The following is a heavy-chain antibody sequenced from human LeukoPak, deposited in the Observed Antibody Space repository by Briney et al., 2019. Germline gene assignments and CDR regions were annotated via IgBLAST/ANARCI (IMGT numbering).Heavy chain of an antibody. CDR3: ARVPGMVRGVIITVGTYYFDY. Sequence: ASVKVSCKASGYTFTGYYMHWVRQAPGQGLEWMGWINPNSGGTNYAQKFQGRVTMTRDTSISTAYMELSRLRPDDTAVYYCARVPGMVRGVIITVGTYYFDYWGQGTLVTVSS. J-gene: IGHJ4*02. CDR1: GYTFTGYY. D-gene: IGHD3-10*01. V-gene: IGHV1-2*02. CDR2: INPNSGGT.